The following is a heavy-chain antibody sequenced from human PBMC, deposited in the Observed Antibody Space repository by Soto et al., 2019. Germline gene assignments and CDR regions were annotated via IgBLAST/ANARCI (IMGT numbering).Heavy chain of an antibody. Sequence: LVESGGGWVQPGGSLRLSCAVSGFTLSKYWIHWVRQAPGKGLVWLLRVTGEGTSATYADSVKGRFTVSRDTANDTLYLQMNGLRDEDTAVYFCARGCRRSKVRGVFNQGGLDYWGQGTLVTVSS. D-gene: IGHD3-10*01. CDR2: VTGEGTSA. V-gene: IGHV3-74*01. CDR1: GFTLSKYW. J-gene: IGHJ4*02. CDR3: ARGCRRSKVRGVFNQGGLDY.